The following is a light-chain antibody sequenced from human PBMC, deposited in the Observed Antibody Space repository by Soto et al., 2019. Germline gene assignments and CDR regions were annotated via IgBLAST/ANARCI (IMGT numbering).Light chain of an antibody. J-gene: IGKJ5*01. CDR1: QGVGGW. Sequence: TQSPSSVSASVGDRGTMTCRASQGVGGWLAWYQQKPGQAPRLLIYDASNRATGIPARFSGSGSGTDFTLTISSLEPEDFAVYYCQQRSNWITFGQGTRLEIK. V-gene: IGKV3-11*01. CDR3: QQRSNWIT. CDR2: DAS.